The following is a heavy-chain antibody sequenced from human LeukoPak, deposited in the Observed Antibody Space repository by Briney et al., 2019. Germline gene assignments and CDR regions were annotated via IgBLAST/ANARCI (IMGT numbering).Heavy chain of an antibody. CDR3: ARETGNDYFDF. J-gene: IGHJ4*02. V-gene: IGHV3-30*03. CDR2: ISYDGRDK. Sequence: PGGSLRLSCAASGFTFSSSVMHWVRQAPGKGLEWVAAISYDGRDKYFADSVKGRFTISRDNSKNTVDLQVNGLRAEDTAVYYCARETGNDYFDFWGQGTLVTVSS. D-gene: IGHD1-1*01. CDR1: GFTFSSSV.